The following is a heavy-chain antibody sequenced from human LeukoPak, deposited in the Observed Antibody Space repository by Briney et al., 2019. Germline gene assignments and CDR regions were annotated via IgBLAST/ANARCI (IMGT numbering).Heavy chain of an antibody. CDR1: GGSFSGYY. CDR3: ARGVWQRPSSSGHDY. CDR2: INHSGST. V-gene: IGHV4-34*01. D-gene: IGHD6-6*01. J-gene: IGHJ4*02. Sequence: SETLSLTCAVYGGSFSGYYWSWIRQPPGKGLEWIGEINHSGSTNYNPSLKSRVTISVDTSKNQFSLKLSSVTAADTAVYHCARGVWQRPSSSGHDYWGQGTLVTVSS.